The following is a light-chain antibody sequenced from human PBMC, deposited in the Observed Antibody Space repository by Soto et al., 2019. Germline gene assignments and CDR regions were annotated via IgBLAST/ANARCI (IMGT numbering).Light chain of an antibody. CDR3: QQYYSYPLIT. CDR2: AAS. CDR1: QGISSY. Sequence: AIRMTQSPSSFSACTGDRVTITCRASQGISSYLAWYQQKPGKAPKLLIYAASTLQSGVPSRFSGSGSGTDFTLTISCLQSEDFATYYCQQYYSYPLITFGPGTKVDIK. V-gene: IGKV1-8*01. J-gene: IGKJ3*01.